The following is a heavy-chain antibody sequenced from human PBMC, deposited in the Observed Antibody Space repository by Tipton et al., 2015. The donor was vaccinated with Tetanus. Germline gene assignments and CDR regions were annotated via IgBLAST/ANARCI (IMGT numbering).Heavy chain of an antibody. CDR3: ARIGWLQQNKPAFDI. D-gene: IGHD6-19*01. Sequence: QLVQSGAEVKKPGSSVKVSCKASGGTFTNYALSWVRQAPGQGLEWMGGITPIFGTTNSAPKFQGRVTITADESTNTAYMELSSLRSEDTAVYYCARIGWLQQNKPAFDIWGQGTVVTVSS. J-gene: IGHJ3*02. CDR1: GGTFTNYA. V-gene: IGHV1-69*01. CDR2: ITPIFGTT.